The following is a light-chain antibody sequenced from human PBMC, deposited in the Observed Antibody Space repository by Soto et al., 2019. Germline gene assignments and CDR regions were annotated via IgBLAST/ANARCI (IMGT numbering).Light chain of an antibody. CDR2: GAS. CDR1: QSVSSN. V-gene: IGKV3-15*01. J-gene: IGKJ1*01. Sequence: EIVLTQPPGTLSFSPGERATLSCRASQSVSSNLAWYQQKPGQAPRLLIYGASTRATGIPAGLSGSGSGTEFTLTISSLQSEDYAVYYCKQYNNWPPTFGQGTK. CDR3: KQYNNWPPT.